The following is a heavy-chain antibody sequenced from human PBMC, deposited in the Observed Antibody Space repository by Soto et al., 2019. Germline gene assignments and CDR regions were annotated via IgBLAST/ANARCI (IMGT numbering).Heavy chain of an antibody. V-gene: IGHV1-69*01. CDR3: ARGYCSGGNCYSGMDV. Sequence: QVQLVQSGAEVKKPGSSVKVSCKASGGTFSTHAIIWVRQAPGHGLEWMGGIIPISGTTYYTQKFQGRVTFTADEPTSTAFMELSSLKSDDAAVFYCARGYCSGGNCYSGMDVWGQGTMVTVSS. D-gene: IGHD2-15*01. J-gene: IGHJ6*02. CDR2: IIPISGTT. CDR1: GGTFSTHA.